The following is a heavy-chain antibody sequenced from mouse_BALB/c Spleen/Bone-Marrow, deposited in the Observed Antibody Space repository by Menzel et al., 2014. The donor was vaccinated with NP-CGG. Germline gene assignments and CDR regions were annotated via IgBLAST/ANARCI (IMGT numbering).Heavy chain of an antibody. CDR2: INPNNGGT. D-gene: IGHD2-1*01. V-gene: IGHV1-18*01. Sequence: VQLQQSGPELVKPGASVKIPCKASGYTFTDYNMDWVKQSHGKSLEWIGDINPNNGGTVYNQKFKGKATLTVDKSSSTAYMELRSLTSEDTAVYYCARWDGNYYAMDYWGHGTSVTVSS. CDR1: GYTFTDYN. J-gene: IGHJ4*01. CDR3: ARWDGNYYAMDY.